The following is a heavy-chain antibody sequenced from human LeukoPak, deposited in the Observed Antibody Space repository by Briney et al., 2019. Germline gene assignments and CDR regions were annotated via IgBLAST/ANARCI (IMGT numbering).Heavy chain of an antibody. J-gene: IGHJ4*02. CDR2: ISWNSGSI. CDR3: AKGVVDVSGVFDY. V-gene: IGHV3-9*01. CDR1: GFTFDDYA. Sequence: GGSLRLSCAASGFTFDDYAMHWVRQAPGKGLEWVSGISWNSGSIGYADSVKGRFTISRDNAKNSLYLQMNSLRAEDTALYYCAKGVVDVSGVFDYWGQGTLVTVSS. D-gene: IGHD2-15*01.